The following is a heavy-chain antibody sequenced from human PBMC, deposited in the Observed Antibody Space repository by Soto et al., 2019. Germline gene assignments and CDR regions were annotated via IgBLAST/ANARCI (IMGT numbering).Heavy chain of an antibody. Sequence: GASVKVSCKASGYTFTSYGINWVRPAPEQGLEWMGWISIYTGNTNYAQKMQGRVTMTADASSSTVYMELRALRSDDTAVYYCARGGKNDFWSGCSRDGIRPFEYWGQGTLVTVSS. D-gene: IGHD3-3*01. CDR1: GYTFTSYG. CDR3: ARGGKNDFWSGCSRDGIRPFEY. CDR2: ISIYTGNT. J-gene: IGHJ4*02. V-gene: IGHV1-18*04.